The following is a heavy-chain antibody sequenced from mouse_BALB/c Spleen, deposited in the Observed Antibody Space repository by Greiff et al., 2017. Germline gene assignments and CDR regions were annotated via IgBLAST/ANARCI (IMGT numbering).Heavy chain of an antibody. CDR2: IYPGDGDT. J-gene: IGHJ2*01. V-gene: IGHV1-87*01. Sequence: VQLQQSGAELARPGASVKLSCKASGYTFTSYWMQWVKQRPGQGLEWIGAIYPGDGDTRYTQKFKGKATLTADKSSSTAYMQLSSLASEDSAVYYCARGAYGYYFDYWGQGTTLTVSS. D-gene: IGHD1-2*01. CDR3: ARGAYGYYFDY. CDR1: GYTFTSYW.